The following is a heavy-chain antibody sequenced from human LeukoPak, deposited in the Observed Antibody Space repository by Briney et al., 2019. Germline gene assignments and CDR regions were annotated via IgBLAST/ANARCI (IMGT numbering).Heavy chain of an antibody. CDR1: GFTFSSYS. V-gene: IGHV3-21*01. CDR2: IISSSSYI. Sequence: GGSLRLSCAASGFTFSSYSMKWVRQPPGKGLECVSSIISSSSYIYYADSVKGLFTISRDNAKNSLYLQMNSLRAEDTAVYYCARFITMIVVPDAFDIWGQGTMVTVSS. CDR3: ARFITMIVVPDAFDI. J-gene: IGHJ3*02. D-gene: IGHD3-22*01.